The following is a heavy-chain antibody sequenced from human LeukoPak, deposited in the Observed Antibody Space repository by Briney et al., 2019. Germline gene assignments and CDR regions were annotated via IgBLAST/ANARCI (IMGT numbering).Heavy chain of an antibody. V-gene: IGHV1-46*01. Sequence: ASMKVSCKTSGYTFTSYYMHWVRQAPGQGLEWMGIINPSGGGTTYAREFQGRVTMTRDTSTSTVYMELSSLRSEDTAVYYCARTRYFDSQGGFDPWGQGTLVTVSS. D-gene: IGHD3-22*01. J-gene: IGHJ5*02. CDR1: GYTFTSYY. CDR2: INPSGGGT. CDR3: ARTRYFDSQGGFDP.